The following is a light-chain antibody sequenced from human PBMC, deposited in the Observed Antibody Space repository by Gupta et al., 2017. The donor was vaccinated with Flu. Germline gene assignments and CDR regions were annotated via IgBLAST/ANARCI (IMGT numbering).Light chain of an antibody. Sequence: YELTQPPSVSVSPGQTAKLTCSGDAFPQKHAYWYQQKPGQAPVLVIYETKKRRSGTPERFSASASGTTATLTITGAQGDDEADYYCYSMESGGNQRVVGSGTKV. J-gene: IGLJ1*01. CDR2: ETK. CDR1: AFPQKH. CDR3: YSMESGGNQRV. V-gene: IGLV3-10*01.